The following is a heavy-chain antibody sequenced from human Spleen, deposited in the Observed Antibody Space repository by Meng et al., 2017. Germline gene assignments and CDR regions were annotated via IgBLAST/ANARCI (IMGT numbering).Heavy chain of an antibody. Sequence: GESLKISCSVSGFTFGSYGMSWVRQAPGKGLEWVSGVSGIGDYTYYADSVKGRFIVSRDKSKNTLSLQMDSLRAEDTAVYYCARDPGSWGVPAAEGYFDYWGQGALVTVSS. D-gene: IGHD2-2*01. CDR2: VSGIGDYT. CDR3: ARDPGSWGVPAAEGYFDY. J-gene: IGHJ4*02. V-gene: IGHV3-23*01. CDR1: GFTFGSYG.